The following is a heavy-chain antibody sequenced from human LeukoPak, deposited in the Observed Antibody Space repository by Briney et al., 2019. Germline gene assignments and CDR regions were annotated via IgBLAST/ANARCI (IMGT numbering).Heavy chain of an antibody. CDR3: ASPIGLHDFAYMDV. D-gene: IGHD3-3*01. CDR2: IYYSGST. CDR1: GGSISSYY. J-gene: IGHJ6*03. V-gene: IGHV4-59*05. Sequence: SETLSLTCTVSGGSISSYYWSWIRQPPGKGLEWIGSIYYSGSTYYNPSLKSRVTISVDTSKNQFSLKLSSVTAADTAVYYCASPIGLHDFAYMDVWGKGTTVTVSS.